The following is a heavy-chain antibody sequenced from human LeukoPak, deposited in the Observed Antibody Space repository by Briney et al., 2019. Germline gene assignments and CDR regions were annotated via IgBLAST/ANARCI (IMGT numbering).Heavy chain of an antibody. CDR3: ASMRGVCWFDP. CDR2: ISSSSSYI. J-gene: IGHJ5*02. Sequence: GGSLRLSCAASGFTFSSYTMNWVRQAPGKGLEWVSAISSSSSYIYYADSVKGRFTISRDNAKNSLYLQMNSLRAEDTAVYYCASMRGVCWFDPWGQGTLVTVSS. V-gene: IGHV3-21*01. D-gene: IGHD3-3*01. CDR1: GFTFSSYT.